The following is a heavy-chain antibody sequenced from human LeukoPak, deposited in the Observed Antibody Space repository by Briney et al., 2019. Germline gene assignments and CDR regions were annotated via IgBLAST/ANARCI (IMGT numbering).Heavy chain of an antibody. CDR2: IKCKTDGGTT. J-gene: IGHJ4*02. D-gene: IGHD2/OR15-2a*01. CDR3: ATDLRGRGPNPLSSRIDY. V-gene: IGHV3-15*01. CDR1: GFTFSYAW. Sequence: GGSLRLSCAASGFTFSYAWMSWVRQAPANGLEWVGRIKCKTDGGTTDYAAPVKGRFTISRDDSKNTLYLQMNSLKSEDTAVYYCATDLRGRGPNPLSSRIDYWGQGTLVTVSS.